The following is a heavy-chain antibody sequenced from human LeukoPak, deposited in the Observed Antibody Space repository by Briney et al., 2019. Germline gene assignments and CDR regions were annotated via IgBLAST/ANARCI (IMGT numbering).Heavy chain of an antibody. CDR2: IDPSDSYT. CDR1: GYSFTSYW. V-gene: IGHV5-10-1*01. J-gene: IGHJ6*04. CDR3: ARHYTYCSGGSCYYYYGMDV. D-gene: IGHD2-15*01. Sequence: PGESLRISCKGSGYSFTSYWISWVRQMPGKGLEWMGRIDPSDSYTNYSPSFQGHVTISADKSISTAYLQWSSLKASDTAMYYCARHYTYCSGGSCYYYYGMDVWGEGTTVTVSS.